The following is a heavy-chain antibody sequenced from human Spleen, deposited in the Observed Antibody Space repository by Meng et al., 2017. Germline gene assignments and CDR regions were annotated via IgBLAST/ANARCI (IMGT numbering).Heavy chain of an antibody. CDR3: AREADGDLYRSSDIDY. V-gene: IGHV3-69-1*01. Sequence: GGSLRLSCAVSGFTLRDYWMHWVRQAPGKGLEWVSSISISGETTRYADSVKGRFTVSRDNSRSTLHLQMNSLRAEDTAVYYCAREADGDLYRSSDIDYWGQGTLVTVSS. D-gene: IGHD4-17*01. CDR2: ISISGETT. J-gene: IGHJ4*02. CDR1: GFTLRDYW.